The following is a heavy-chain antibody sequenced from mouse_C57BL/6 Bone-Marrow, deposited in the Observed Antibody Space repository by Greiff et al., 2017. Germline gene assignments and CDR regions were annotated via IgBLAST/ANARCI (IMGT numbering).Heavy chain of an antibody. Sequence: EVKLKESGPALVKPGASVKIPCKASGYTFSDYNMDWVKQSPGKSLEWIGDLSPTNGGTIYNQQFKGKATLTVDKSYSTAYMELRSVTSENSAINYCERSKGSAWFAYWGQGTLVTVSA. CDR3: ERSKGSAWFAY. CDR1: GYTFSDYN. D-gene: IGHD1-3*01. J-gene: IGHJ3*01. V-gene: IGHV1-18*01. CDR2: LSPTNGGT.